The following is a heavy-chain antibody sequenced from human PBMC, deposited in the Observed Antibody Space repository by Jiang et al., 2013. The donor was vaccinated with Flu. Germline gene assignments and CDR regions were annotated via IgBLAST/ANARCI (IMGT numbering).Heavy chain of an antibody. J-gene: IGHJ4*02. CDR3: ATYNYGILTGYYLYYFDY. CDR1: GGTFSSYA. V-gene: IGHV1-69*01. CDR2: IIPIFGTA. Sequence: GAEVKKPGSSVKVSCKASGGTFSSYAISWVRQAPGQGLEWMGGIIPIFGTANYAQKFQGRVTITADESTSTAYMELSSLRSEDTAVYYCATYNYGILTGYYLYYFDYWARERWSPSPQ. D-gene: IGHD3-9*01.